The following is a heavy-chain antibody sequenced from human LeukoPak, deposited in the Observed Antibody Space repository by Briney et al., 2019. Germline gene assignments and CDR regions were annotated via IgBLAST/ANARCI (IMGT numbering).Heavy chain of an antibody. CDR1: GFTVSYYA. Sequence: GRSLRLSCTTSGFTVSYYALTWVRQAPGKGLEWVSSISSSSSYIYYADSLKGRFTISRDNAKNSLYLQMNSLRAEDTAVYYCARVGYQLLVGSMDVWGKGTTVTVSS. J-gene: IGHJ6*03. V-gene: IGHV3-21*01. D-gene: IGHD2-2*01. CDR2: ISSSSSYI. CDR3: ARVGYQLLVGSMDV.